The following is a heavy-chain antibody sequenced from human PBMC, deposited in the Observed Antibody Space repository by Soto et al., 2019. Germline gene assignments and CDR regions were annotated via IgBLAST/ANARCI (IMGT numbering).Heavy chain of an antibody. V-gene: IGHV3-23*01. Sequence: LRLSCAASGFTFSSYAMSWVRQAPGKGLEWVSAISGSGGSTYYADSVKGRFTISRDNSKNTLYLQMNSLRAEDTAVYYCAKQSSGWYINYFDYWGQGTLVTVSS. D-gene: IGHD6-19*01. CDR2: ISGSGGST. CDR3: AKQSSGWYINYFDY. CDR1: GFTFSSYA. J-gene: IGHJ4*02.